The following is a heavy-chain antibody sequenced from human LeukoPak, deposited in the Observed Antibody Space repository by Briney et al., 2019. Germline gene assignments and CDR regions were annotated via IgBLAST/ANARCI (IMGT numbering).Heavy chain of an antibody. CDR1: GGSISSSTYY. V-gene: IGHV4-39*01. D-gene: IGHD3-10*01. CDR2: IYYRGST. J-gene: IGHJ5*02. Sequence: SETLSLTRTVSGGSISSSTYYWGWIRQPPGRGLEWIGTIYYRGSTYYNPSLKSRVTISVDTSNNQFSLRLSSVTAADTAVYYCAILGTGSSWGQGTLVTVSS. CDR3: AILGTGSS.